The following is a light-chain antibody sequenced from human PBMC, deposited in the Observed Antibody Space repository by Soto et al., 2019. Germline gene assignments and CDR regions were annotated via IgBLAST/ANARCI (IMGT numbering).Light chain of an antibody. V-gene: IGKV1-39*01. J-gene: IGKJ1*01. CDR3: QQSYSSPPT. Sequence: DIQLTQSPSFLSASVGDRVTITCRASQDISSYLAWYQQKPGKAPKLLIFAASSLQSGVPSRFSGSRSGPDFTLTISSLQPEDFATYYCQQSYSSPPTFGQGTKVDIK. CDR1: QDISSY. CDR2: AAS.